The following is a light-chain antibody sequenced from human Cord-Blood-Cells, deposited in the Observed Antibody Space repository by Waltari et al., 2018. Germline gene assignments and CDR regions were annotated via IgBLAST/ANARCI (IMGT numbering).Light chain of an antibody. CDR2: AAS. V-gene: IGKV1-39*01. CDR1: QSISSY. CDR3: QQSYSTPWT. Sequence: DIHMTQSLSSLSASVGDRVTITCRASQSISSYLNWYQQKPGKAPKLLIYAASSLQSGVPSRFSGSGSWTDFTLTISSLQPEDFTTYYCQQSYSTPWTFGQGTKVEIK. J-gene: IGKJ1*01.